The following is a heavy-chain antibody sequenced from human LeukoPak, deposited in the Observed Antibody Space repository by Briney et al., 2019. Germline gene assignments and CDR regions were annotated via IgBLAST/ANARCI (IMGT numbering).Heavy chain of an antibody. CDR2: INHSGST. J-gene: IGHJ5*02. Sequence: SETLSLTCAVYGGSFSGYYWSWIRQPPGKGLEWIGEINHSGSTNYNPSLKSRVTISVDTSKNQFSLKLSSVTAADTAVYYCARGQQQGRVRWFDPWGQGTLVTVPS. CDR3: ARGQQQGRVRWFDP. V-gene: IGHV4-34*01. CDR1: GGSFSGYY. D-gene: IGHD6-13*01.